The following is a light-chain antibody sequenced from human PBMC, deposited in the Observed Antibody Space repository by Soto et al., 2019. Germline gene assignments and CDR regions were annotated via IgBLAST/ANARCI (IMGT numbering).Light chain of an antibody. CDR3: QSYDSSLSGYV. V-gene: IGLV1-40*01. CDR2: GNS. Sequence: QSVLTQPPSVSGAPGQRVTISCTGSRSNIGAGYDVHWYQQLPGTAPKLLIYGNSHRPSGVPDRFSASKSGTSASLAITGLQAEDEADYYCQSYDSSLSGYVFGTGTKLTVL. CDR1: RSNIGAGYD. J-gene: IGLJ1*01.